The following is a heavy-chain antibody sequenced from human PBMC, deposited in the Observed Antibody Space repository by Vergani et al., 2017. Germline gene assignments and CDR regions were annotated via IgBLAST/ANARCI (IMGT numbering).Heavy chain of an antibody. CDR1: GFTFSSYA. V-gene: IGHV3-30*07. CDR2: ISYDGSNK. CDR3: ARTMVRENYYYYYYMDV. D-gene: IGHD3-10*01. J-gene: IGHJ6*03. Sequence: QVQLVESGGGVVQPGRSLRLSCAASGFTFSSYAMHWVRQAPGKGLEWVAVISYDGSNKYYADSVKGRFTISRDNAKNSLFLQMNSLRAEDTAVYYCARTMVRENYYYYYYMDVWGKGTTVTVSS.